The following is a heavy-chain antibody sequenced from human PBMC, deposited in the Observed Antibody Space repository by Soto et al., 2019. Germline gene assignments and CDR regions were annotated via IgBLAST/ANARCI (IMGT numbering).Heavy chain of an antibody. J-gene: IGHJ4*02. Sequence: QVQLVESGGGVVQPGRSLRLSCAASGFTFSSYGMHWVRQAPGKGLEWVAVIWYDGSNIYYADSVKGRFTISRDNSKNTLYLQMNSLRAEDTAVYYCATSQWEPDYWGQGTLVTVSS. CDR1: GFTFSSYG. V-gene: IGHV3-33*01. D-gene: IGHD1-26*01. CDR3: ATSQWEPDY. CDR2: IWYDGSNI.